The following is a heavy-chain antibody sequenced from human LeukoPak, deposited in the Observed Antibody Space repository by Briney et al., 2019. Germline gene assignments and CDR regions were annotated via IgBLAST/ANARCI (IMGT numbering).Heavy chain of an antibody. D-gene: IGHD6-6*01. Sequence: GGSLRLSCAVSGFTVSSNYMIWVRQALGRGLEWVSLIYSGGSTDYADSVKGRFTISRDNSKNTVDLQMNSLRPEDTAVYYCARLDSSSHHLPDWGQGALVTDSS. CDR2: IYSGGST. CDR1: GFTVSSNY. CDR3: ARLDSSSHHLPD. V-gene: IGHV3-66*02. J-gene: IGHJ4*02.